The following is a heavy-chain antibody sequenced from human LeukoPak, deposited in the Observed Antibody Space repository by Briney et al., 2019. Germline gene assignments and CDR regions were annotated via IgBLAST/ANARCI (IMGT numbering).Heavy chain of an antibody. V-gene: IGHV3-23*01. CDR3: AKDSVYYDNSSYPY. Sequence: GGTLRLSCVASGFIFSSYGMGWVRQAPGKGLEWISGITGSGDRTHYADSVRGRFTISRDNSKNTLYLQMNSLRAEDTAVYYCAKDSVYYDNSSYPYWGQGTLVTVSS. CDR2: ITGSGDRT. J-gene: IGHJ4*02. CDR1: GFIFSSYG. D-gene: IGHD3-22*01.